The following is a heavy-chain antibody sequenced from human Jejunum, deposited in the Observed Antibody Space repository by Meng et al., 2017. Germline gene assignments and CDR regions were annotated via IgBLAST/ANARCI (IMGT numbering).Heavy chain of an antibody. Sequence: GESLKISCKGSGYTFTTYWIGWVRQMPGKGLEWMGILYPADADTRYNPSFQGQVTISADKSITTAYLQWNSLKASDSAMYCCVRKGIGSSWGLDYWGQGTLVTVSS. CDR1: GYTFTTYW. CDR3: VRKGIGSSWGLDY. D-gene: IGHD1-26*01. V-gene: IGHV5-51*01. CDR2: LYPADADT. J-gene: IGHJ4*02.